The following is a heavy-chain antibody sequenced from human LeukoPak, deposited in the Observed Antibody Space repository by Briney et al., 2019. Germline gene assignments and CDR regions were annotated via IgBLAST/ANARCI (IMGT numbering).Heavy chain of an antibody. V-gene: IGHV4-61*01. Sequence: SETLSLTCTVSGGSVSSGSYYWSWIRQPPGKGLEWIGYIYYSGSTNYNPSLKSRVTISVDTSKNQLSLKLSSVTAADTAVYYCARFVVVTAIPGAFDIWGQGTMVTVSS. CDR2: IYYSGST. CDR3: ARFVVVTAIPGAFDI. CDR1: GGSVSSGSYY. J-gene: IGHJ3*02. D-gene: IGHD2-21*02.